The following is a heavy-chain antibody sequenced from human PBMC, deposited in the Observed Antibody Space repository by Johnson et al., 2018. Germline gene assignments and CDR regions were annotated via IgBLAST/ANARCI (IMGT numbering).Heavy chain of an antibody. D-gene: IGHD3-22*01. Sequence: QVQLLESGGGVVQPGRSXRLSCAASGFTFSSYAMHWVRQAPGKGLEWVAVISYDGSNKYYADSVKGRFTISRDNSKNTLYLQINSLRAEDTAVYYCAKEAYYYDSSGYRDAFDIWGQGTMVTVSS. CDR1: GFTFSSYA. J-gene: IGHJ3*02. CDR2: ISYDGSNK. CDR3: AKEAYYYDSSGYRDAFDI. V-gene: IGHV3-30-3*01.